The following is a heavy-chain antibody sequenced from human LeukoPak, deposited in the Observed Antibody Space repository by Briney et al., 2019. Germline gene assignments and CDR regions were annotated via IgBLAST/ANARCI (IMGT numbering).Heavy chain of an antibody. CDR3: ARGGILRFLEWLVEGPTYYFDY. J-gene: IGHJ4*02. CDR2: INPSGGST. V-gene: IGHV1-46*01. Sequence: ASVKVSCKASGYTFTSCYMHWVRQAPGQGLEWMGIINPSGGSTSYAQKFQGRVTMTRDTSTSTVYMELSSLRSEDTAVYYCARGGILRFLEWLVEGPTYYFDYWGQGTLVTVSS. CDR1: GYTFTSCY. D-gene: IGHD3-3*01.